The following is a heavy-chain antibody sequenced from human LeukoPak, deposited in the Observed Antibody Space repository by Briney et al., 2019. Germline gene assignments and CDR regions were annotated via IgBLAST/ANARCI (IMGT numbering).Heavy chain of an antibody. CDR1: GFTFSSYS. CDR2: ISSSGSTI. CDR3: ARDLYYGSGSSDY. J-gene: IGHJ4*02. D-gene: IGHD3-10*01. Sequence: GGSLRLSCAASGFTFSSYSMNWVRQAPGKGLEWVSYISSSGSTIYYADSVKGRFTISRDNAKNSLYLQMNSLRAEDTAVYYCARDLYYGSGSSDYWGQGTLVTVSS. V-gene: IGHV3-48*04.